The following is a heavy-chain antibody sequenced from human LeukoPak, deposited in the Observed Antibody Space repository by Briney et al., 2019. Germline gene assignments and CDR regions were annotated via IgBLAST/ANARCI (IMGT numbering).Heavy chain of an antibody. Sequence: SLSFSSAAPGFPSSTPAMHWYPQAPAKGLPRVPIISTDGSHKHYADSVKARLTISRDNSKNTLYLQMNSLGPEDTAVYYCAREAPISSSWRQRFYFYALDVWGQGTTGNVSS. V-gene: IGHV3-30*03. CDR1: GFPSSTPA. CDR3: AREAPISSSWRQRFYFYALDV. CDR2: ISTDGSHK. J-gene: IGHJ6*02. D-gene: IGHD6-13*01.